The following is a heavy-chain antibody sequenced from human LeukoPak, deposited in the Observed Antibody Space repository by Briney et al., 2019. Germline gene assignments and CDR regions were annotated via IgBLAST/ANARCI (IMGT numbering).Heavy chain of an antibody. CDR1: GHTFTSYG. V-gene: IGHV1-18*01. CDR2: ISAYNGNT. J-gene: IGHJ5*02. D-gene: IGHD2-2*01. CDR3: ARAPYCSSTSCYRPFDP. Sequence: GASVKVSCKASGHTFTSYGISWVRQAPGQGLEWMGWISAYNGNTNYAQKLQGRVTMTTDTSTSTAYMELRSLRSDDTAVYYCARAPYCSSTSCYRPFDPWGQGTLVTVSS.